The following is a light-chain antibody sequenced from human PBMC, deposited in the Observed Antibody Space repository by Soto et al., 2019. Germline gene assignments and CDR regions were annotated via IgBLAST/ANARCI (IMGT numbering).Light chain of an antibody. CDR2: RNN. Sequence: QSVLTQPPSASGTPGQRVTISCSGSSSNIGSNYVYWYQQLPGTAPKLLIYRNNQRPSGVPNRFSGSKSGNTASLTISGLQPEDEADYYCSSYTTSNTRQIVFGTGTKVTVL. CDR3: SSYTTSNTRQIV. CDR1: SSNIGSNY. J-gene: IGLJ1*01. V-gene: IGLV1-47*01.